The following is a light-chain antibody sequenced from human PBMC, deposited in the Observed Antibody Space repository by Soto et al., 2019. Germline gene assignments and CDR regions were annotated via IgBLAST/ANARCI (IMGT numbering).Light chain of an antibody. CDR2: GTS. CDR3: QEYNNWPLIT. J-gene: IGKJ5*01. CDR1: QSVSGN. V-gene: IGKV3-15*01. Sequence: ELVMTQSPGTLSVSPGEGATLSCRASQSVSGNLAWYQQKPGQAPRLLIYGTSIRATGVPARFSGGGSGTEFTLTISGLQSEDFAVYYCQEYNNWPLITVGQGTRLEIK.